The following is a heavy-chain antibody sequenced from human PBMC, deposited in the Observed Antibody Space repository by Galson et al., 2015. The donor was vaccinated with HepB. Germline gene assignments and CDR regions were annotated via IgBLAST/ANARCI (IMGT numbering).Heavy chain of an antibody. Sequence: SLRLSCAASGFTFSSYWMSWVRQAPGKGLEWVANIKQDGSEKYYVDSVKGRFTISRDNAKNSLYLQMNSLRAEDTAVYYCARANDDFWTYYFDYWGQGTLVTVSS. J-gene: IGHJ4*02. D-gene: IGHD3/OR15-3a*01. V-gene: IGHV3-7*03. CDR1: GFTFSSYW. CDR2: IKQDGSEK. CDR3: ARANDDFWTYYFDY.